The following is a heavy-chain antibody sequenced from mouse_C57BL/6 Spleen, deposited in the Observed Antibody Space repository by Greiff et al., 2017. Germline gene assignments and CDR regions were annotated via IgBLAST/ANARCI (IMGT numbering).Heavy chain of an antibody. J-gene: IGHJ4*01. V-gene: IGHV1-64*01. CDR1: GYTFTSYW. D-gene: IGHD3-1*01. CDR2: IHPYSGST. Sequence: QVQLQQPGAELVKPGASVKLSCKASGYTFTSYWMHWVKQRPGQGLVWIGMIHPYSGSTNYNQKFKSKATLTVDKSSSTAYMQLSSLTSEDAAVDYWARELRAMDYWGQGTSVTVSA. CDR3: ARELRAMDY.